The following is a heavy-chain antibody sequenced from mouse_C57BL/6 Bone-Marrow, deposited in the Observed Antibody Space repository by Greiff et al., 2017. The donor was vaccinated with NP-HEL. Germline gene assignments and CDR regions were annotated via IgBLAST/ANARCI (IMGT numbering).Heavy chain of an antibody. D-gene: IGHD1-1*01. CDR1: GYTFTDYY. CDR3: AKRENYYGSRGAWFAY. Sequence: QVQLQQSGPELVKPGASVKISCKASGYTFTDYYINWVKQRPGQGLEWIGWIYPGSGNTKYNEKFKGKATLTVDTSSSTAYMQLSSLTSEDSAVYFCAKRENYYGSRGAWFAYWGQGTLVTVSA. V-gene: IGHV1-84*01. J-gene: IGHJ3*01. CDR2: IYPGSGNT.